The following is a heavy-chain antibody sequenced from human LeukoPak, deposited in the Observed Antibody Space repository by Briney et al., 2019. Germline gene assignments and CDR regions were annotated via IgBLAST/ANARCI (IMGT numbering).Heavy chain of an antibody. Sequence: PSETLSLTCTVSGGSISSSSYYWGWIRQPPGKGLEWIGSIYYSGSTYYNPSLKSRVTISVDTPKNQFSLKLSSVTAADTAVYYCASYYDFWSGYFGDAFDIWGQGTMVTVSS. CDR2: IYYSGST. CDR3: ASYYDFWSGYFGDAFDI. J-gene: IGHJ3*02. CDR1: GGSISSSSYY. V-gene: IGHV4-39*01. D-gene: IGHD3-3*01.